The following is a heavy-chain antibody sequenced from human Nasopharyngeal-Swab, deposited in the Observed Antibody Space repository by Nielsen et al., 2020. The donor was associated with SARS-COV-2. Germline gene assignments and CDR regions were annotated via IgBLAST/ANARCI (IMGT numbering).Heavy chain of an antibody. CDR1: GGSISSSSYY. CDR2: IYYSGST. V-gene: IGHV4-39*01. J-gene: IGHJ4*02. CDR3: AGVSMDFDY. Sequence: SETLSLTCTVSGGSISSSSYYWGWIRQPPGKGLEWIGGIYYSGSTYYNPSLKSRVTISVDTSKNQFSLKLSSVTAADTAVYYCAGVSMDFDYWGQGTLVTVSS. D-gene: IGHD5-24*01.